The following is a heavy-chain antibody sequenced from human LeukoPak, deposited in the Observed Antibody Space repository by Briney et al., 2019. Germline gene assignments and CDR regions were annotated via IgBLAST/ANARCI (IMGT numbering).Heavy chain of an antibody. CDR2: IYYSGST. V-gene: IGHV4-59*01. CDR1: GGSISSYY. Sequence: SETLSLTCTVSGGSISSYYWSWIRQPPGKGLEWIGYIYYSGSTNYNPSLKSRVTISVDTSKNQFSLKLSSVTAADTAVYYCAREPDYDFWSGPDYGMDVWGQETTVTVSS. CDR3: AREPDYDFWSGPDYGMDV. J-gene: IGHJ6*02. D-gene: IGHD3-3*01.